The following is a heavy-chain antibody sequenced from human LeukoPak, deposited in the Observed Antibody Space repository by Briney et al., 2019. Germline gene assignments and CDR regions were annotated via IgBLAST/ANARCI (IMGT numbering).Heavy chain of an antibody. CDR1: GLTFSGYT. D-gene: IGHD3-10*01. CDR2: ISPRSTYM. CDR3: ARSGYGSADS. J-gene: IGHJ4*02. Sequence: GGSVRLLCAVSGLTFSGYTMNWPRQTRGKALEWVSSISPRSTYMYYADSVNGRITISRDNVKNSLYLQMNSLRAEDTAMYYCARSGYGSADSWGQGTPVTVSS. V-gene: IGHV3-21*01.